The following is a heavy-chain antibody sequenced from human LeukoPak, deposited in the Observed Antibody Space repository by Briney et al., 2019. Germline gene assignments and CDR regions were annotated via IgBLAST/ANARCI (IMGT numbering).Heavy chain of an antibody. D-gene: IGHD3-22*01. CDR2: VNHRGTT. V-gene: IGHV4-34*01. CDR3: TREWSSGYYSDY. CDR1: GGSFSNYY. J-gene: IGHJ4*02. Sequence: SETLSLTCAVYGGSFSNYYWGWIRQSPARGLEWIGEVNHRGTTNYSPSLKSRVTISVDSSKNQFSPKMTSVTAADMAVYYCTREWSSGYYSDYWGQGILVTVSS.